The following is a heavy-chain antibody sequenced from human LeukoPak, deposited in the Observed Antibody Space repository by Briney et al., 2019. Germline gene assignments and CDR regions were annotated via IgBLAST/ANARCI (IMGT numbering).Heavy chain of an antibody. J-gene: IGHJ4*02. CDR3: AKVGGYTYGYIEY. CDR1: GFTFSSYA. CDR2: ISGSGGST. D-gene: IGHD5-18*01. Sequence: GGSLRLSCAASGFTFSSYAMSWVRQAPGKGLEWVSAISGSGGSTYYADSVKGRFTISRDDSKNTLYLQMNSLRAEDTAVYYCAKVGGYTYGYIEYWGQGTLVTVSS. V-gene: IGHV3-23*01.